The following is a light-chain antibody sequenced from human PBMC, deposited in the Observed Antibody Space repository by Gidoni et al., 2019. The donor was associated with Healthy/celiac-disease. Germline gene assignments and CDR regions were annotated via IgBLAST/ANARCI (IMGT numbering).Light chain of an antibody. CDR3: QQSYSTPPIT. V-gene: IGKV1-39*01. CDR1: QSISSY. J-gene: IGKJ5*01. CDR2: AAS. Sequence: DIQMTQSPSSLSASVGDRVTITCRASQSISSYLNWYQQKPGKAPKLLIYAASSLQSGVPSRFSGSGSGTDVTLTISSLQPEDFATYYCQQSYSTPPITFXQXTRLEIK.